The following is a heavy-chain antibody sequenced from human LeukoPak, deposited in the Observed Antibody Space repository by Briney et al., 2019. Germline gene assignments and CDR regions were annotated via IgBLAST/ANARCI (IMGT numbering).Heavy chain of an antibody. D-gene: IGHD2-21*01. CDR2: IYNSGTT. V-gene: IGHV4-59*13. CDR1: GVSISIYY. Sequence: SETLSLTCSVSGVSISIYYWNWIRQPPGKGLEWIGNIYNSGTTTINPSLKSRVTMSVDTSKSQFSLKLSDVTPADTAFYYCARDYSRDGFDIWGQGKLVIVSS. J-gene: IGHJ3*02. CDR3: ARDYSRDGFDI.